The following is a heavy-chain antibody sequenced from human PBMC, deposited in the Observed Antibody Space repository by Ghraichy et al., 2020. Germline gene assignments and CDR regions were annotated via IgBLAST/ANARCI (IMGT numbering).Heavy chain of an antibody. CDR3: ARDHSSSWWGGVYNWFDP. V-gene: IGHV3-7*01. CDR2: IKQDGSEK. J-gene: IGHJ5*02. D-gene: IGHD6-13*01. CDR1: GFTFSSYW. Sequence: GGSLRLSCAASGFTFSSYWMSWVRQAPGKGLEWVANIKQDGSEKYYVDSVKGRFTISRDNAKNSLYLQMNSLRAEDTAVYYCARDHSSSWWGGVYNWFDPWGQGTLVTVSS.